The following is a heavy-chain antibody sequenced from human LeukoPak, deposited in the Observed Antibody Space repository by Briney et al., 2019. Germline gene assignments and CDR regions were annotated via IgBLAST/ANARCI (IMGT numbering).Heavy chain of an antibody. J-gene: IGHJ6*02. Sequence: PGGSLRLSCAASGFTFSSYAMHWVRQAPGKGLEWVAVISYDGSNKYHADSVKGRFTISRDNSKNTLYLQMNSLRAEDTAVYYCARGRRAAYDILTGYYGMDVWGQGTTVTVSS. D-gene: IGHD3-9*01. CDR1: GFTFSSYA. CDR3: ARGRRAAYDILTGYYGMDV. V-gene: IGHV3-30*04. CDR2: ISYDGSNK.